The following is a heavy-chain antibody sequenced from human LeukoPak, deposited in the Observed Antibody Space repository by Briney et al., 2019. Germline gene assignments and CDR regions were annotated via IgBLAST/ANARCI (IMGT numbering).Heavy chain of an antibody. V-gene: IGHV3-21*01. J-gene: IGHJ4*02. D-gene: IGHD2-21*02. CDR1: GLTFSSYS. Sequence: GGSLRLSCATSGLTFSSYSMNWVRQAPAKGLEGVSSISSSCSYIYYADSVKGRFTISRDNAKNSLYLQMNGLRAEDTAVYYCARQVYCGGDCYYSTPVDYWGQGTLVTVSS. CDR2: ISSSCSYI. CDR3: ARQVYCGGDCYYSTPVDY.